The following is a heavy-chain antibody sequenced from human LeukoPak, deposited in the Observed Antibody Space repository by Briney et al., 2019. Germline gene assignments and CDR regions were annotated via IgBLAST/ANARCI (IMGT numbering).Heavy chain of an antibody. CDR3: AGDQLALNALNI. CDR2: ISYIGST. J-gene: IGHJ3*02. V-gene: IGHV4-59*11. Sequence: SETLSLTCTVSGGSMSSHYWSWVRQPPGKGLEWLGYISYIGSTNYSPSLKSRVTISVDTSKNQFSLRLSSVTAADTAVYFCAGDQLALNALNIWGQGTMVSVSS. CDR1: GGSMSSHY. D-gene: IGHD1-1*01.